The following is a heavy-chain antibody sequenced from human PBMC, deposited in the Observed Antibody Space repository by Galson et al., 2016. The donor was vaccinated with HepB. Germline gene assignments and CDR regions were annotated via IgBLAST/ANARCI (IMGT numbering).Heavy chain of an antibody. CDR1: GYTLTELS. CDR2: FDPEDGET. Sequence: SVKVSCKVSGYTLTELSMHWVRQAPGKGLEWMGGFDPEDGETIYAQKFQGRVTMTEDTSTHTAYMELRSLRSEDTAVYYCGTDSYYYMDVWGKGTTVTVSS. V-gene: IGHV1-24*01. J-gene: IGHJ6*03. CDR3: GTDSYYYMDV.